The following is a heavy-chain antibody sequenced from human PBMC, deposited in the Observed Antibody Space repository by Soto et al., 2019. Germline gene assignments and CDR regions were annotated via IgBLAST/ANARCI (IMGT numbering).Heavy chain of an antibody. D-gene: IGHD3-9*01. CDR1: GFSLSTSGVS. CDR3: AHRQRDFGSRLAFDY. Sequence: QITLTESGPTLVKPSQTLTLTCTFSGFSLSTSGVSVGWIRQPPGKALEWLALIFWDDDKRQSPSLASRISITKDTSKNQVVLTLTNVDPVDTAPYYCAHRQRDFGSRLAFDYWGQGILVTVSS. V-gene: IGHV2-5*02. CDR2: IFWDDDK. J-gene: IGHJ4*02.